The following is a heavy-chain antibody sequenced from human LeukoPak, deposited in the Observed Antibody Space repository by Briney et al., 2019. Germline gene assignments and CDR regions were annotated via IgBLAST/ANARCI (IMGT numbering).Heavy chain of an antibody. CDR2: ISWDGGST. D-gene: IGHD3-3*01. CDR1: GFTFDDYA. V-gene: IGHV3-43D*04. CDR3: AKGHDDFWSGYYSPPDY. Sequence: GGSLRLSCATSGFTFDDYAMHWVRQAPTKGLEWVSLISWDGGSTYYADSVKGRFTISRDNSKSSLYLQMNSPRPEDTALYYCAKGHDDFWSGYYSPPDYWGQGTLVTVSS. J-gene: IGHJ4*02.